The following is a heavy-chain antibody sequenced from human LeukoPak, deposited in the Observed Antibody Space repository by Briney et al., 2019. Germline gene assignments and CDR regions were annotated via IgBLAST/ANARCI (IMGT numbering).Heavy chain of an antibody. CDR1: GGTFRSYA. CDR3: ARDTRRQSSSGYYLMDAFDI. J-gene: IGHJ3*02. Sequence: SVKVSCKASGGTFRSYAISWVRQAPGQGLEWMGRIIPIFGTRNYAQKFQGRVTIITDESTSTAYMELSSLRSEDTAVYYCARDTRRQSSSGYYLMDAFDIWGQGTMVTVSS. D-gene: IGHD3-22*01. CDR2: IIPIFGTR. V-gene: IGHV1-69*05.